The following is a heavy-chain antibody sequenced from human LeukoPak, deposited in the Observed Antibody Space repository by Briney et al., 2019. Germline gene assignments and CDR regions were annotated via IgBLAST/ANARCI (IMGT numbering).Heavy chain of an antibody. D-gene: IGHD2-8*01. CDR2: IYHSGST. Sequence: SWVRQAPGKGLEWIWEIYHSGSTNYNPSLKSRVTISVDKSKNQFSLKLSSVTAADTAVYYCARRRVYAFDIWGQGTMVTVSS. J-gene: IGHJ3*02. CDR3: ARRRVYAFDI. V-gene: IGHV4-4*02.